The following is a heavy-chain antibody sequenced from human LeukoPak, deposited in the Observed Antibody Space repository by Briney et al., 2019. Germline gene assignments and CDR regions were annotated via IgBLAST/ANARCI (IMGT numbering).Heavy chain of an antibody. D-gene: IGHD6-13*01. J-gene: IGHJ4*02. V-gene: IGHV4-4*07. CDR3: ARETTGAGTARPFDY. CDR2: IYSSGST. CDR1: GGSISNFY. Sequence: PSETLSLTCTVSGGSISNFYWSWIRQPAGKTLEWNGRIYSSGSTNYNPSLKSRVTMSLDTSKNQFSLKLSSVTAADTAVYFCARETTGAGTARPFDYWGQGTLVTVSS.